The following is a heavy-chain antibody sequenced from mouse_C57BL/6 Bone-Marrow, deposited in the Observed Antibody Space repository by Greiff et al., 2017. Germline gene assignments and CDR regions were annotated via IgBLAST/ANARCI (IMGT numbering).Heavy chain of an antibody. CDR1: GYTFTNYW. J-gene: IGHJ1*03. Sequence: QVQLKESGAELVRPGTSVKMSCKASGYTFTNYWIGWAKQRPGHGLEWIGDIYPGGGYTNYNEEFKGKATLTADKSSSTAYMQFSSLTSEDSAIYYCARGLRRGYWYFDVWGTGTTVTVSS. D-gene: IGHD2-4*01. CDR2: IYPGGGYT. CDR3: ARGLRRGYWYFDV. V-gene: IGHV1-63*01.